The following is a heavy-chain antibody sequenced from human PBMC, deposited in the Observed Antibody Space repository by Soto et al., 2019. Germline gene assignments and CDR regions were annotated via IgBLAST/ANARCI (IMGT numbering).Heavy chain of an antibody. Sequence: LRLSCAASGFTFNNYAMHWVRQAPGKGLEWVAVISYDGSNKYYADSVKGRFTISRDNSKNTLYLQMNSLRAEDTAVYYCARDGVDIVATIQLDYWGQGTLVTVSS. CDR1: GFTFNNYA. J-gene: IGHJ4*02. D-gene: IGHD5-12*01. V-gene: IGHV3-30-3*01. CDR2: ISYDGSNK. CDR3: ARDGVDIVATIQLDY.